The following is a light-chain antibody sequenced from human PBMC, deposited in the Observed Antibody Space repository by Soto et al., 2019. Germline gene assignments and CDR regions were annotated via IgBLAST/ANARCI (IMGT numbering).Light chain of an antibody. Sequence: ERVMTQSPATLSVSPGERATLSCRASQSVGSNLAWYQQKPGQAPRLLIFGASSRATGVPARFSGSGSGTDFTLTISRLEPEDFAVYYCQQYGRSPTTFGQGTKVDIK. V-gene: IGKV3-20*01. CDR1: QSVGSN. CDR2: GAS. J-gene: IGKJ1*01. CDR3: QQYGRSPTT.